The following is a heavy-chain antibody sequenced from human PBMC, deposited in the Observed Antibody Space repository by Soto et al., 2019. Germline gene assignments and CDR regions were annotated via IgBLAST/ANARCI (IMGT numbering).Heavy chain of an antibody. Sequence: GGSLRLSCAASGFTFSSYDMHWVRQATGKGLEWVSAIGTAGDTYYPGSEKGRFTISRENAKNSLYIQMNSLRAGDTAVYYCARAIDYDILTGYPAPPDYWGQGTLVTVSS. V-gene: IGHV3-13*04. J-gene: IGHJ4*02. CDR3: ARAIDYDILTGYPAPPDY. CDR2: IGTAGDT. CDR1: GFTFSSYD. D-gene: IGHD3-9*01.